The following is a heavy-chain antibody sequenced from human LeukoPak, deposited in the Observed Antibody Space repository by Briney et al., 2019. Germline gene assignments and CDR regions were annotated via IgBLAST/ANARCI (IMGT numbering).Heavy chain of an antibody. D-gene: IGHD1/OR15-1a*01. Sequence: LSQTLSLTCTVSGGSISSVSYYWSWIREPAGKGLEWIGRIYTSGSTEYNPSLKSRVTVSVDTSRNQFSLKLSSVTAADTALYYCAAFLLEQISVFDIWGQGTMVTVSS. V-gene: IGHV4-61*02. CDR1: GGSISSVSYY. CDR2: IYTSGST. CDR3: AAFLLEQISVFDI. J-gene: IGHJ3*02.